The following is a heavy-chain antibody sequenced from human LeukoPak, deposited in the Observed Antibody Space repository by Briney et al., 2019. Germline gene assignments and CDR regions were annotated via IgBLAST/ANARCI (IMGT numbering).Heavy chain of an antibody. D-gene: IGHD6-19*01. CDR3: AREDSSGLDY. CDR2: IKQDGSEK. Sequence: GGSLRLSCAASGFTFSDYGMHWVRQAPGKGLEWVANIKQDGSEKYYVDSVKGRFTISRDNAKNSLYLQMNSLRAEDTAIYYCAREDSSGLDYWGQGTLVTVSS. V-gene: IGHV3-7*01. CDR1: GFTFSDYG. J-gene: IGHJ4*02.